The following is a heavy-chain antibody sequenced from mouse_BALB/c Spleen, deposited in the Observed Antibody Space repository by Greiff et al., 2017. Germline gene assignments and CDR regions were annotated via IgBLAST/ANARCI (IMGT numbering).Heavy chain of an antibody. V-gene: IGHV14-3*02. Sequence: VQLKQSGAELVKPGASVKLSCTASGFNIKDTYMHWVKQRPELGLEWIGRIDPANGNTKYDPKFQGKATITADTSSNTAYLQLSSLTSEDTAVYYCARIRYGSSPFAYWGQGTLVTVSA. CDR2: IDPANGNT. D-gene: IGHD1-1*01. CDR1: GFNIKDTY. J-gene: IGHJ3*01. CDR3: ARIRYGSSPFAY.